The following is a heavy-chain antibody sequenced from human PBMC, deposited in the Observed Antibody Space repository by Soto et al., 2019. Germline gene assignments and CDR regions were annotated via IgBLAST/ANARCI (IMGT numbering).Heavy chain of an antibody. D-gene: IGHD2-15*01. V-gene: IGHV4-34*01. Sequence: PSETLSLTCAVYGGSFSGYYWSWIRQPPGKGLEWIGEINHSGSTNYNPSLKSRVTISVDTSKNQFSLKLSSVTAADTAVYYCARHYCSGGSCYYSWFDPWGQGTLVTVSS. CDR1: GGSFSGYY. CDR2: INHSGST. J-gene: IGHJ5*02. CDR3: ARHYCSGGSCYYSWFDP.